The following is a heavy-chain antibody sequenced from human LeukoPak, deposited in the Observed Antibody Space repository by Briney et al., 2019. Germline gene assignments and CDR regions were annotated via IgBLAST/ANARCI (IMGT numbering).Heavy chain of an antibody. CDR2: IYYSGST. J-gene: IGHJ4*02. CDR3: ARDSTVVAFDY. V-gene: IGHV4-59*11. Sequence: SETLSLTCTVSGGSISSHYWSWIRQPPGKGLEWIGYIYYSGSTNYNPSLKSRVTISVDTSKNQFSLKLSSVTAADTAVYYCARDSTVVAFDYWGQGTLVTVSS. CDR1: GGSISSHY. D-gene: IGHD4-23*01.